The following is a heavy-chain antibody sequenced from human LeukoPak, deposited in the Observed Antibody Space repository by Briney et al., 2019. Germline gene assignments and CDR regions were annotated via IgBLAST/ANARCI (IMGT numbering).Heavy chain of an antibody. J-gene: IGHJ4*02. CDR2: ITSLSSYT. CDR3: ARDDADSNGWLVDY. CDR1: GFTFSSYS. Sequence: PGGSLRLSCTASGFTFSSYSMTWVRQAPGKGLEWVSSITSLSSYTYYADSVKGRFTISRDNAKNPLYLQMHSLRAEDTAVYYCARDDADSNGWLVDYWGQGTLVTVSS. V-gene: IGHV3-21*01. D-gene: IGHD6-19*01.